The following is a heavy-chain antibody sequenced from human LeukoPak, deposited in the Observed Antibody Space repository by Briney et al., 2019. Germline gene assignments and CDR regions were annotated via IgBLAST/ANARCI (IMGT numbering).Heavy chain of an antibody. D-gene: IGHD5-12*01. J-gene: IGHJ3*02. CDR1: GYIFTGYY. V-gene: IGHV1-2*02. CDR3: ARGSGYDFRAFDI. CDR2: INPNSGDT. Sequence: GASVKVSCKASGYIFTGYYMHWVRQAPGQGLEWMGWINPNSGDTNCTQRFQGRVTMTRDTSISTAYMETSRLTSDDTAVYYCARGSGYDFRAFDIWGQGTLVAVSS.